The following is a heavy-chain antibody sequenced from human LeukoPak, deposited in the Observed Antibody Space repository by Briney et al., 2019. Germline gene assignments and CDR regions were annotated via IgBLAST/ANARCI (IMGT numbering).Heavy chain of an antibody. J-gene: IGHJ6*03. V-gene: IGHV4-59*01. D-gene: IGHD2-15*01. CDR2: IYYSGST. Sequence: KSSETLSLTCTVSGGSISSYYWSWIRQPPGKGLEWIGYIYYSGSTNYNPSLKSRVTISVDTSKNQFSLKLSSVTAADTAVYYCARGVVAAPLGNYYYYMDVWGKGTTVTVSS. CDR1: GGSISSYY. CDR3: ARGVVAAPLGNYYYYMDV.